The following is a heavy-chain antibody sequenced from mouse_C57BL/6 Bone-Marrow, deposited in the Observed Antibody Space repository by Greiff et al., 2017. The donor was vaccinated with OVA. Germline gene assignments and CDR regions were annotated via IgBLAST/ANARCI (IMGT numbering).Heavy chain of an antibody. V-gene: IGHV1-81*01. Sequence: QVHVKQSGAELARPGASVKLSCKASGYTFTSYGISWVKQRTGQGLEWIGEIYPRSGNTYYNEKFKGKATLTADKSSSTAYMELRSLTSEDSAVYFCARRGSYYYGSSPFMDYWGQGTSVTVSS. CDR1: GYTFTSYG. D-gene: IGHD1-1*01. CDR3: ARRGSYYYGSSPFMDY. CDR2: IYPRSGNT. J-gene: IGHJ4*01.